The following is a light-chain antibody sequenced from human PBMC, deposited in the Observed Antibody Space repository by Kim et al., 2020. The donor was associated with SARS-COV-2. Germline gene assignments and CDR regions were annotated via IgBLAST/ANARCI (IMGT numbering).Light chain of an antibody. CDR3: ASRDDTLGAWV. CDR2: TND. Sequence: QSVLTQPPSASGTHGQRVTISCSGRDSDIGSTYVNWYQLLPGTAPKLLIHTNDQRPSGVPDRFSGSKSGTSASLTISGLRSEDEADYYCASRDDTLGAWVFGGGTQLTVL. J-gene: IGLJ3*02. V-gene: IGLV1-47*01. CDR1: DSDIGSTY.